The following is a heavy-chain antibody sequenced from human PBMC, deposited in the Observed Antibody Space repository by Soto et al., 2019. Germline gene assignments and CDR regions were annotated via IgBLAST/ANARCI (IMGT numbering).Heavy chain of an antibody. Sequence: GGSLRLSCAASGFTFSSYSMNWVRQAPGKGLEWVSSISSSSSYIYYADSVKGRFTISRDNAKNSLYLQMNSLRAEDTAVYYCARDRDAYCGGDCPRDDYWGQGTLVTVSS. D-gene: IGHD2-21*01. CDR3: ARDRDAYCGGDCPRDDY. CDR2: ISSSSSYI. J-gene: IGHJ4*02. V-gene: IGHV3-21*01. CDR1: GFTFSSYS.